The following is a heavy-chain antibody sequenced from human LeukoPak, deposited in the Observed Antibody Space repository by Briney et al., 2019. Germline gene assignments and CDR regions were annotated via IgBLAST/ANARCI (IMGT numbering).Heavy chain of an antibody. CDR3: ARGRTLWLVRGTNYFDY. CDR2: INHSGST. J-gene: IGHJ4*02. Sequence: GSLRLSCAASGFTFSSYGMSWIRQPPGKGLEWIGGINHSGSTNYNPSLKSRVTISVDTSKNQFSLKLSSVTAADTAVYYCARGRTLWLVRGTNYFDYWGQGTLVTVSS. V-gene: IGHV4-34*01. CDR1: GFTFSSYG. D-gene: IGHD6-19*01.